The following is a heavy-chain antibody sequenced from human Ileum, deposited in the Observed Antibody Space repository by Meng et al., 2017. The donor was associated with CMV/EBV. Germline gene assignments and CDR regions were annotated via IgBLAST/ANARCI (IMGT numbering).Heavy chain of an antibody. CDR3: ARFRIAALGNLFDP. CDR2: LHPSGVT. D-gene: IGHD6-13*01. Sequence: VQLQQWGAGLLKPSETLSLTCTVYGGSFINYYLTWIRQPPGKGLEWIGELHPSGVTNYNPSLESRVTISVDMSNNQFSLKLTSVTAADTAVYYCARFRIAALGNLFDPWGHGTLVTVSS. J-gene: IGHJ5*02. V-gene: IGHV4-34*01. CDR1: GGSFINYY.